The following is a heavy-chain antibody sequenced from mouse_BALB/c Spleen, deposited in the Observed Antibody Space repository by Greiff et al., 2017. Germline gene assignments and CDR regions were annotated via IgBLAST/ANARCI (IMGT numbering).Heavy chain of an antibody. J-gene: IGHJ2*01. CDR2: ISSGGSYT. CDR1: GFTFSSYG. V-gene: IGHV5-6*01. Sequence: EVQVVESGGDLVKPGGSLKLSCAASGFTFSSYGMSWVRQTPDKRLEWVATISSGGSYTYYPDSVKGRFTISRDNAKNTLYLQMSSLKSEDTAMYYCARLGLGYFDYWGQGTTLTVSS. D-gene: IGHD4-1*01. CDR3: ARLGLGYFDY.